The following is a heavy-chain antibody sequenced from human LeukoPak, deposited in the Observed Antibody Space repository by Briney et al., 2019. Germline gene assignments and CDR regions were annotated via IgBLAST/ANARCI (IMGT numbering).Heavy chain of an antibody. CDR2: IRPSGDNT. J-gene: IGHJ3*02. CDR3: ARGHGGFFRYFDTNDAFDM. D-gene: IGHD3-9*01. Sequence: GGSLRLSCAASGFTFSSYDMTWVRQAPGRGLEWVSSIRPSGDNTYYGDSVKGRFTISRDNSKNTLYLQMNGLRAEDTALYYCARGHGGFFRYFDTNDAFDMWGQGTVVTVSS. CDR1: GFTFSSYD. V-gene: IGHV3-23*01.